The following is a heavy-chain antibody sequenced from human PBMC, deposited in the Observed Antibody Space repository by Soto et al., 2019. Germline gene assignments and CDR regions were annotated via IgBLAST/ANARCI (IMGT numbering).Heavy chain of an antibody. CDR3: ATLYARPS. Sequence: QVQLQESGPGLVKSSETLSLTCTVSGGSISTSSFYWAWIRQPPGKGLEWIGSIYPAGTTDYKPSLKSRATISVDKPKNQFSLRLSSVTAADTDVYYCATLYARPSWGQGTLVTVSS. V-gene: IGHV4-39*01. CDR1: GGSISTSSFY. CDR2: IYPAGTT. D-gene: IGHD2-8*01. J-gene: IGHJ5*02.